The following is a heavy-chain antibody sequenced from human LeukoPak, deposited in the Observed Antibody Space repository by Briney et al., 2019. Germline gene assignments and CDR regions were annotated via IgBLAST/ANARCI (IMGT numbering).Heavy chain of an antibody. Sequence: GGSLRLSCAASGFTVSTNYMTWVRQAQGRGMEWVSIIYNSGITYYGDSVKGRFTISRDISRNTVYLQMNNLRVDDTAVYYCAKGGSPDEWGQGTLVTVSS. CDR2: IYNSGIT. CDR3: AKGGSPDE. J-gene: IGHJ4*02. D-gene: IGHD6-13*01. V-gene: IGHV3-66*01. CDR1: GFTVSTNY.